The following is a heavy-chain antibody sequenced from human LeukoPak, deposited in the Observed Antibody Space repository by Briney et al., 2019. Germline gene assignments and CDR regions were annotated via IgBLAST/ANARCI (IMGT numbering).Heavy chain of an antibody. CDR2: ISYSGST. CDR1: GGSFNSYY. CDR3: ARGVSSGSSAAFDI. Sequence: PSETLSLTCTVSGGSFNSYYWSWIRQPPGKGLEWIGYISYSGSTNSNPSLKSRVTISLDTSRNHFSLKLSSVTAADTAVYYCARGVSSGSSAAFDIWGQGTMVTVSS. J-gene: IGHJ3*02. V-gene: IGHV4-59*01. D-gene: IGHD1-26*01.